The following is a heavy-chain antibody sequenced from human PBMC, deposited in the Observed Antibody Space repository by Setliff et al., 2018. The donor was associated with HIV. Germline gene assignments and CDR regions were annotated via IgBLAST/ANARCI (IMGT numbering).Heavy chain of an antibody. CDR2: IYNSEMI. Sequence: TLSLTCIVSGASISSDTWSWIRQPPGKGLQWIGFIYNSEMINYNPSLKSRVSMSLDTSKNQFSLKLTSATAADTAVYYCARGGTSSNWFDPWGQGTLVTVSS. D-gene: IGHD1-26*01. V-gene: IGHV4-59*01. J-gene: IGHJ5*02. CDR3: ARGGTSSNWFDP. CDR1: GASISSDT.